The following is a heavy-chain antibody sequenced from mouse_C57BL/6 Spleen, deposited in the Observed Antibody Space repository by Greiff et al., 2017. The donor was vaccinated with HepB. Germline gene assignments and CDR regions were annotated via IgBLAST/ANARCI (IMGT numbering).Heavy chain of an antibody. CDR1: GFNIKDYY. J-gene: IGHJ2*01. Sequence: EVQLQQSGAELVKPGASVKLSCTASGFNIKDYYMHWVKQRTEQGLEWIGRIDPEDGETKYAPNFQGKATITADTSSNTAYLQLSSLTSEDTAVYYCARGDDYFDYWGQGTTLTVSS. CDR3: ARGDDYFDY. CDR2: IDPEDGET. V-gene: IGHV14-2*01.